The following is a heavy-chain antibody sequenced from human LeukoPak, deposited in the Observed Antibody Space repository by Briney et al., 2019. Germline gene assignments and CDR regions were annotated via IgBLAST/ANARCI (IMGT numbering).Heavy chain of an antibody. J-gene: IGHJ4*02. Sequence: GGSLRLSCAASGFTFSGSAMHWVRQASGKGLEWVSYISSSSSTIYYADSVKGRFTISRDNAKNSLYLQMNSLRAEDTAVYYCARDYCSSTSCYDYWGQGTLVTVSS. CDR3: ARDYCSSTSCYDY. V-gene: IGHV3-48*01. CDR1: GFTFSGSA. D-gene: IGHD2-2*01. CDR2: ISSSSSTI.